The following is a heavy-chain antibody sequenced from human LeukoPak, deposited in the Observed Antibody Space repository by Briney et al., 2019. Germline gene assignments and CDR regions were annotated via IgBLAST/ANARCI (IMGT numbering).Heavy chain of an antibody. J-gene: IGHJ4*02. Sequence: GSLRLSCAASGFAVSTNYLSWVRQPPGKGLEWIGSIYYSGSTYYNPSLKSRVTISVDTSKNQFSLKLSSVTAADTAVYYCASNNCSSTSCYLGYFDYWGQGTLVTVSS. CDR2: IYYSGST. CDR1: GFAVSTNY. D-gene: IGHD2-2*01. V-gene: IGHV4-39*01. CDR3: ASNNCSSTSCYLGYFDY.